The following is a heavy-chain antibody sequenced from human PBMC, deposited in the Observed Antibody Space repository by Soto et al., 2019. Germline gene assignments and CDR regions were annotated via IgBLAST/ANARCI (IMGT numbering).Heavy chain of an antibody. CDR1: GYTFTGHY. Sequence: GASVQVSYKASGYTFTGHYIHWVRQAPGQGLEWVGWISPYSGDTNYEQKFQGRVTMTRDTSKNTAYMELSRLRSDDTAVYYCARIFIATGGRALDSWGQGTLVTVSS. D-gene: IGHD6-13*01. V-gene: IGHV1-2*02. J-gene: IGHJ4*02. CDR2: ISPYSGDT. CDR3: ARIFIATGGRALDS.